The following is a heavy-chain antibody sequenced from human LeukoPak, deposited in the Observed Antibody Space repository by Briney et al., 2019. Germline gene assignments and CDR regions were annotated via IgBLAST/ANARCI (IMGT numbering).Heavy chain of an antibody. CDR1: GFIFSDYY. CDR3: ARTGGAGSPSDT. V-gene: IGHV3-11*01. CDR2: ISSSGGIT. J-gene: IGHJ5*02. D-gene: IGHD3-10*01. Sequence: GGSLRLSCAASGFIFSDYYMTWIRQAPGKGLEWVSYISSSGGITYYADSAKGRFTISRDNAKNSLYLEMNSLRDDDTAVYFCARTGGAGSPSDTWGQGTLVTVSS.